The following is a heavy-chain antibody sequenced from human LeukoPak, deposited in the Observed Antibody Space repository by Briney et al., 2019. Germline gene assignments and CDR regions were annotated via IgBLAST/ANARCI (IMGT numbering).Heavy chain of an antibody. CDR3: AREVYCSSTSCYGLFDY. D-gene: IGHD2-2*01. Sequence: ASVKVSCKASGYTFTSYGISWVRQASGQGLEWMGWMSAYNGNTNYAQKLQGRVTMTTDTSTSTAYMELRSLRSDDTAVYYCAREVYCSSTSCYGLFDYWGQGTLVTVSS. V-gene: IGHV1-18*01. CDR2: MSAYNGNT. J-gene: IGHJ4*02. CDR1: GYTFTSYG.